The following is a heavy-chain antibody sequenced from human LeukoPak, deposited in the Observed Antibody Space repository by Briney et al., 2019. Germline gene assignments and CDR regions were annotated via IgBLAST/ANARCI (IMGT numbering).Heavy chain of an antibody. Sequence: SGGSLRLSCAASGFTFSSYGMHWVRQAPGKGLEWVAFIRYDGSNKYYADSVKGRFTISRDNSKNTLYLQMNSLRAEDTAVYYCANLEVDCYEETTDYWGQGTLVTVSS. D-gene: IGHD2-21*02. CDR3: ANLEVDCYEETTDY. V-gene: IGHV3-30*02. CDR1: GFTFSSYG. CDR2: IRYDGSNK. J-gene: IGHJ4*02.